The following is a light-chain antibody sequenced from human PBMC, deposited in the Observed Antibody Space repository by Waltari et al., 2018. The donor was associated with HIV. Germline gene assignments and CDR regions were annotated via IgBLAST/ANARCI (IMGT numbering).Light chain of an antibody. Sequence: SYDLTQPPSVSVAPGQTATITCSGIKLGDRFAQWFHQKPGLSPILLIFEDTMRPSGIPERFAAATSANTSTLAISGAQPVDEGDYYCQAWDTNTVVFGGGTKLTVL. CDR1: KLGDRF. CDR2: EDT. J-gene: IGLJ2*01. V-gene: IGLV3-1*01. CDR3: QAWDTNTVV.